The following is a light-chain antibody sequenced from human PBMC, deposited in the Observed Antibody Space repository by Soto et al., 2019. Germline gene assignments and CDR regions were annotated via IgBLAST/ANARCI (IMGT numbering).Light chain of an antibody. CDR3: QHYDNLPPFT. J-gene: IGKJ3*01. Sequence: DVQMTQSPSSLSASIGDRVTITCQASQDIKKYLSWYQQKPGRAPKLLIYVASNLDAGVPSRFSGRGYGTDFPLAISSLQPEDIATYYCQHYDNLPPFTFGPGTNV. CDR1: QDIKKY. V-gene: IGKV1-33*01. CDR2: VAS.